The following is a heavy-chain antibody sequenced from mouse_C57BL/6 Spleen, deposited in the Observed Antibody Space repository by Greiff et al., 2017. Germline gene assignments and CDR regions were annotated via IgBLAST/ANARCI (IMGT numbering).Heavy chain of an antibody. J-gene: IGHJ2*01. CDR2: IHPNSGST. CDR3: ANPYDYDVGYFDY. D-gene: IGHD2-4*01. CDR1: GYTFTSYW. V-gene: IGHV1-64*01. Sequence: VQLQQPGAELVKPGASVKLSCKASGYTFTSYWMHWVKQRPGQGLEWIGMIHPNSGSTNYNEKFKSKATLTVDKSSSTAYMQLSSLTSEDSAVYYCANPYDYDVGYFDYWGQGTTLTVSS.